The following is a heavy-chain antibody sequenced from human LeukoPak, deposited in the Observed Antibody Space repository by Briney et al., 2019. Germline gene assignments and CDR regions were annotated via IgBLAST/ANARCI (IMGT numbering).Heavy chain of an antibody. Sequence: SVTVSCKASGGTFSSYAISWVRQAPGQGLEWMGGIIPIFGTANYAQKFQGRVTITADESTSTAYMELSSLRSEDTAVYYCARDLGLRLGELSITWGQGTLVTVSS. CDR1: GGTFSSYA. V-gene: IGHV1-69*13. D-gene: IGHD3-16*02. CDR3: ARDLGLRLGELSIT. J-gene: IGHJ5*02. CDR2: IIPIFGTA.